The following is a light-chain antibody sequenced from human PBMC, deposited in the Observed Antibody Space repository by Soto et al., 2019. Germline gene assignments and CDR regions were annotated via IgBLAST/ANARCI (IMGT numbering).Light chain of an antibody. Sequence: EIVLTQSPATLWLSPVEIDTLSCGASQIVKNRYVAWYQQKPGLAPRLLIYDASTRATGIPDRFSGSGSGTDFTLTINRLEPEDFAVYYCQHYYDTPGTFGQGTHWRL. J-gene: IGKJ5*01. CDR3: QHYYDTPGT. CDR2: DAS. V-gene: IGKV3D-20*01. CDR1: QIVKNRY.